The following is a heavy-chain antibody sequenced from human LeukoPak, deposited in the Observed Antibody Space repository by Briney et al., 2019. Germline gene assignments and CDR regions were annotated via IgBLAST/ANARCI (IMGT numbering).Heavy chain of an antibody. J-gene: IGHJ5*02. D-gene: IGHD3-10*01. CDR1: GGSFSGYY. CDR3: ARDHYYGSGSSDWFDP. CDR2: IYTSGST. V-gene: IGHV4-4*07. Sequence: SETLSLTCAVYGGSFSGYYWSWIRQPAGKGLEWIGRIYTSGSTNYNPSLKSRVTMSVDTSKNQFSLKLSSVTAADTAVYYCARDHYYGSGSSDWFDPWGQGTLVTVSS.